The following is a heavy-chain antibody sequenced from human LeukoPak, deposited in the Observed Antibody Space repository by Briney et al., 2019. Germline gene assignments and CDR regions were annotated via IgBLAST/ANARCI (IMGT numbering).Heavy chain of an antibody. CDR1: GGSISSYY. D-gene: IGHD6-6*01. CDR3: ARAPYSSSSLDTYYYYYYMDV. J-gene: IGHJ6*03. CDR2: IYYSGST. V-gene: IGHV4-59*12. Sequence: SETLSLTCTVSGGSISSYYWSWIRQPPGKGLEWIGYIYYSGSTNYNPSLKSRVTISVDTSKNQFSLKLSSVTAADTAVYYCARAPYSSSSLDTYYYYYYMDVWGKGTTVTVSS.